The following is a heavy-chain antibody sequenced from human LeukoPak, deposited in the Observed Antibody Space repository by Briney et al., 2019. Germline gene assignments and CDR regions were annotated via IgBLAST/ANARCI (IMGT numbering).Heavy chain of an antibody. CDR1: GFTFSSYD. CDR3: AKAEARAFDI. J-gene: IGHJ3*02. V-gene: IGHV3-23*01. CDR2: ISGIAGRT. Sequence: PGGSLRLSCAASGFTFSSYDMSWVRQAPGKGLEWVSGISGIAGRTYYADSVKDRFTISRDNSKNTLHLQMNSLRAEDTAVYYCAKAEARAFDIWGQGTMVTVSS.